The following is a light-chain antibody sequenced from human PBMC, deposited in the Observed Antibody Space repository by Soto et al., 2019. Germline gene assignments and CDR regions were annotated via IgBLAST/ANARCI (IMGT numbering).Light chain of an antibody. CDR3: QHRSNWPWT. Sequence: EIVLMQSSGTLSFSPGERVTLSCRASQSISSSYLAWYQHKPGQAPRLLIYGAPTRATGIPDRFSGSGSGTDFTLTISSLEPEDFAVYYCQHRSNWPWTFGQGTKVDIK. CDR1: QSISSSY. V-gene: IGKV3D-20*02. CDR2: GAP. J-gene: IGKJ1*01.